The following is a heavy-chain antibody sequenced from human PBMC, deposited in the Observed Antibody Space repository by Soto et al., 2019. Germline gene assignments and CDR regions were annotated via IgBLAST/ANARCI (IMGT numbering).Heavy chain of an antibody. CDR1: GASISSYY. Sequence: SETLSLTCSVSGASISSYYWTWIRQPPGGGLEWIGYMHHTQGANDNPSLRGRVHMSIDTSMNQFSLRLTSVTAADTAVYYCARVPFVGYFDWLDPWGHGTLVTVSS. CDR3: ARVPFVGYFDWLDP. J-gene: IGHJ5*02. V-gene: IGHV4-59*01. D-gene: IGHD3-9*01. CDR2: MHHTQGA.